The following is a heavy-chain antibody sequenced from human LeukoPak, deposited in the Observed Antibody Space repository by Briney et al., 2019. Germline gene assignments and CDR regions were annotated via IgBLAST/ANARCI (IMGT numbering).Heavy chain of an antibody. CDR2: ISYDGTQK. V-gene: IGHV3-30-3*01. CDR3: ARVRLGSSWYGSFDY. D-gene: IGHD6-13*01. Sequence: GGSLRLSCTASGFTFRSYAMHWVRQAPGKGLEWVAVISYDGTQKYYADSVTGRFTISRDSSKTTLYLQMNSLRAEDTAFYYCARVRLGSSWYGSFDYWGQGTLVTVSS. J-gene: IGHJ4*02. CDR1: GFTFRSYA.